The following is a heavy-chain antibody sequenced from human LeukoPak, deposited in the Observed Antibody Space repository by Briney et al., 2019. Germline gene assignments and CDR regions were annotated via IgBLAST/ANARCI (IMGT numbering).Heavy chain of an antibody. CDR1: GYSFTTCG. CDR3: ARDVTVIGVDGQGTSFDI. J-gene: IGHJ3*02. Sequence: ASVKVSCKCSGYSFTTCGFTLLRQAPGQGLELVGWINTRDNHALYGQNFLGRVTLTIDTSTSTAYMDLRRLRSDDKAVYYCARDVTVIGVDGQGTSFDIWGQGTVVTVSS. CDR2: INTRDNHA. D-gene: IGHD2-21*01. V-gene: IGHV1-18*01.